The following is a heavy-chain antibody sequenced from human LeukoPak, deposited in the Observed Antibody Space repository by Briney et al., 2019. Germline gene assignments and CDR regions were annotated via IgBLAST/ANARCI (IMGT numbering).Heavy chain of an antibody. CDR1: GFTFSSYA. D-gene: IGHD2-2*01. Sequence: GGSLRLSCAASGFTFSSYAMHWVRQAPGKGLEYVSAISSNGGSTYYVNSVKGRFTISRDNSKNTLYLQMGSLRTEDMAVYYCARGSGCCSSTGCYTSYDFDYWGQGTLVTVSS. J-gene: IGHJ4*02. V-gene: IGHV3-64*01. CDR3: ARGSGCCSSTGCYTSYDFDY. CDR2: ISSNGGST.